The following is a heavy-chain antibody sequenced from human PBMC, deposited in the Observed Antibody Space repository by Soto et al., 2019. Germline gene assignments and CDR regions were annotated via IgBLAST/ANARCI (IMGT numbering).Heavy chain of an antibody. CDR2: ISGSGGST. J-gene: IGHJ5*02. CDR1: GFTFSSYA. V-gene: IGHV3-23*01. Sequence: EVQLLESGGGLVQPGGSLSLSCAASGFTFSSYAMSWVRQAPGKGLEWVSAISGSGGSTYYADSVKGRFTISRDNSKNKLYLQMNSRSAEDTAVYYCAKDRFKGYSSGDWFDPWGQGTLVTVSS. CDR3: AKDRFKGYSSGDWFDP. D-gene: IGHD6-19*01.